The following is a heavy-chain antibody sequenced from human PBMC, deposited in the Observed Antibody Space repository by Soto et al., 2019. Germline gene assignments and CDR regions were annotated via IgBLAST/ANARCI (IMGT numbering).Heavy chain of an antibody. CDR3: AMVDVYVTPSPQDV. V-gene: IGHV1-18*01. Sequence: QVQLVQSRAEVKNPGASVKVSCKASGYSFTRYGIAWARQAPGQGLEWMGWINTYNGNTNYAQNLQGRITLTTDTSALTAYIELASLRSNDAAIYYCAMVDVYVTPSPQDVWGQGTTVIVSS. CDR1: GYSFTRYG. CDR2: INTYNGNT. J-gene: IGHJ6*02. D-gene: IGHD3-16*01.